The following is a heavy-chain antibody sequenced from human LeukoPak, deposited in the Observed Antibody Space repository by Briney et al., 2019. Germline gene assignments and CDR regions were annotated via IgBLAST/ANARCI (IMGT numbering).Heavy chain of an antibody. V-gene: IGHV3-23*01. D-gene: IGHD2-15*01. CDR3: AKDGYCSVSSCSKSGFDY. Sequence: GGSLRLSCTASGFTFSSFAMGWVRQAPGKGLEWVSSMSGSGTYTYHAESVKGRFTISRDNSKNALFLRMNSLRSEDTAVYFCAKDGYCSVSSCSKSGFDYWGQGALVTVSS. J-gene: IGHJ4*02. CDR2: MSGSGTYT. CDR1: GFTFSSFA.